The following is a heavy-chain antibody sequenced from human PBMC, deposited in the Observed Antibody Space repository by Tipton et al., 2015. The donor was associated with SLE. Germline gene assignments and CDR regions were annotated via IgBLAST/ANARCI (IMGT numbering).Heavy chain of an antibody. V-gene: IGHV4-4*09. CDR2: ISDRGST. J-gene: IGHJ6*03. CDR1: GGYINTNY. CDR3: AVRGVIKESYYYYMDV. Sequence: TLSLTCTVSGGYINTNYWTWIRQAPGKGLEWIGYISDRGSTNYNPSFKNRVTVSIDTSKNQFSLKMYSVTAADTAVYYCAVRGVIKESYYYYMDVWGKGTTVTVSS. D-gene: IGHD3-10*01.